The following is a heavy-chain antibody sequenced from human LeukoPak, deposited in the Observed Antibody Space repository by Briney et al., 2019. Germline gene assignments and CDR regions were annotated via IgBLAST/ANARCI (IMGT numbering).Heavy chain of an antibody. D-gene: IGHD6-6*01. CDR2: IYYSGNT. CDR3: AGAREFSSSSGRAYYFDF. J-gene: IGHJ4*02. CDR1: GGSISSYF. V-gene: IGHV4-59*01. Sequence: SETLSLTCTVSGGSISSYFWIWIRQPPGKGLEWIGYIYYSGNTNSNPSLKSRVTISVDTSKNQFSPKLRSVTAADTAVYYCAGAREFSSSSGRAYYFDFWGQGTLVTVSS.